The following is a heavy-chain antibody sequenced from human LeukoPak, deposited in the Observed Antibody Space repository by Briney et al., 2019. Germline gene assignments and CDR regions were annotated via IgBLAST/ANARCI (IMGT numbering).Heavy chain of an antibody. J-gene: IGHJ3*02. CDR3: ARTVVTRTGRDAFDI. CDR2: IYYSGST. V-gene: IGHV4-59*08. D-gene: IGHD4-23*01. CDR1: GGSISSYY. Sequence: SETLSLTCTVSGGSISSYYWSWIRQPPGKGLEWIGYIYYSGSTNYNPSLKSRVTISVDTSKNQFSLKLSSVTAADTAVYYCARTVVTRTGRDAFDIWGQGTMVTVSS.